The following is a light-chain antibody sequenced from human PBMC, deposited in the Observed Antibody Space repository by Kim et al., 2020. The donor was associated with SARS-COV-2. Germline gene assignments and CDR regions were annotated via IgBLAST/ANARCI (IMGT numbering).Light chain of an antibody. CDR2: GKN. Sequence: SSELTQDPPVSVALGQTVRITCQGDVPRSYYASRYQQKPGQAPVLVIYGKNNRPSGIPDPFSGSSSGNTASLTITGAQAEDEADYYCNSRDSSGNHLVFGGGTQLTVL. CDR3: NSRDSSGNHLV. V-gene: IGLV3-19*01. J-gene: IGLJ3*02. CDR1: VPRSYY.